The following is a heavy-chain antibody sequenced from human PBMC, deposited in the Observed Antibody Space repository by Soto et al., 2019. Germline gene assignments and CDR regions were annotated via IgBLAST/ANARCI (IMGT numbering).Heavy chain of an antibody. CDR2: IYYTGST. J-gene: IGHJ6*02. CDR3: ARIRMFCSSATCYGPYYYYGMDV. CDR1: GGSISSYY. D-gene: IGHD2-2*01. V-gene: IGHV4-59*01. Sequence: ETLSLTCTVSGGSISSYYWSWIRQPPGKGLEWIGYIYYTGSTYYNPSLESRVTISVDTSKNQFSLNLNSATAADTAVYFCARIRMFCSSATCYGPYYYYGMDVWGQGTTVTVSS.